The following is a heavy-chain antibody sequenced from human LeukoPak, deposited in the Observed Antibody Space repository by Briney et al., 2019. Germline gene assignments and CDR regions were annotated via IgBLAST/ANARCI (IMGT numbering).Heavy chain of an antibody. Sequence: SETLFLTCAVYGGSFSGYYWSWIRQPPGKGLEWIGEINHSGSTNYNSSLKSRVTISVDTSKNQFSLKLSSVTAADTAVYYCARVGSSWYYYYYYVDVWGKGTTVTVSS. J-gene: IGHJ6*03. V-gene: IGHV4-34*01. CDR2: INHSGST. D-gene: IGHD6-13*01. CDR3: ARVGSSWYYYYYYVDV. CDR1: GGSFSGYY.